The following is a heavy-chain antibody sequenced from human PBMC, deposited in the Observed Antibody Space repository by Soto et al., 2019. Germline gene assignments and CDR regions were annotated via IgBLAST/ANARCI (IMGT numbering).Heavy chain of an antibody. Sequence: QVQLHQWGAGQLRASETLSLTCGVSGGSFSGYYWSRIRQPPGKGLERIGEVNDRGNSNYSPPLKRRVVISDDTPKTEFFLKMTTVTAADTGVYFCARVRIWLPEEMVDRWCKGALVYVS. D-gene: IGHD2-15*01. J-gene: IGHJ5*02. CDR3: ARVRIWLPEEMVDR. CDR1: GGSFSGYY. CDR2: VNDRGNS. V-gene: IGHV4-34*01.